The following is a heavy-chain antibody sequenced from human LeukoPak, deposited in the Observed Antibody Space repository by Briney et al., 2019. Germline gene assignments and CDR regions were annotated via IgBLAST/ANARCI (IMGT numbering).Heavy chain of an antibody. CDR1: GYTFTSYA. V-gene: IGHV1-3*01. CDR2: INGGAENT. D-gene: IGHD3-16*01. CDR3: ARAEVLESFGHNKHCMDV. J-gene: IGHJ6*02. Sequence: ASAKVSCKASGYTFTSYAIHWVRQAPGQRLEWMGKINGGAENTQYSQKFQGRVSITRDISATTAYMELRGLRSEDTAAYFCARAEVLESFGHNKHCMDVWGQGTTVIVSS.